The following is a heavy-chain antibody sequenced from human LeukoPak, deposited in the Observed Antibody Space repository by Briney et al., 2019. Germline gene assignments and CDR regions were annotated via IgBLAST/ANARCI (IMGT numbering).Heavy chain of an antibody. J-gene: IGHJ5*02. Sequence: GGSLRLSCAASGFTFSSYSMNWVRQAPGKGLEWVSSISSSSSYIYYADSVKGRFTISRDNAKNSLYLQMNSLRAEDTAVYYCARDRTPGTIFGVVIFGWFDPWGQGTLVTVSS. CDR1: GFTFSSYS. D-gene: IGHD3-3*01. V-gene: IGHV3-21*01. CDR3: ARDRTPGTIFGVVIFGWFDP. CDR2: ISSSSSYI.